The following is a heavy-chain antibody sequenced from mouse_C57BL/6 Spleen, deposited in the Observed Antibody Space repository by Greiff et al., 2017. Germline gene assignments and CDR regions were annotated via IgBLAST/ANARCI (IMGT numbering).Heavy chain of an antibody. CDR2: IYPRSGNT. V-gene: IGHV1-81*01. J-gene: IGHJ2*01. Sequence: VQLQESGAELARPGASVKLSCKASGYTFTSYGISWVKQSTGQGLEWIGEIYPRSGNTYYNEKFKGKATLTADKSSSTAYMELRSLTSEDSAVYFCARGDYGSTDFDYWGQGTTLTVSS. CDR1: GYTFTSYG. D-gene: IGHD1-1*01. CDR3: ARGDYGSTDFDY.